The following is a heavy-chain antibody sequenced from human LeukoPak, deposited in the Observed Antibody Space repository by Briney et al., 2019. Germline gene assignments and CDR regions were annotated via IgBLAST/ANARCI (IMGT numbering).Heavy chain of an antibody. CDR2: INHSGST. CDR3: ARHVRGGRYYHYFDY. Sequence: PSETLSLTCAVYGGSFSGYYWSWIRQPPGKGLEWIGEINHSGSTNYNLSLKSRVTISVDTSKNQFSLKLSSVTAADTAVYYCARHVRGGRYYHYFDYWGQGTLVTVSS. CDR1: GGSFSGYY. V-gene: IGHV4-34*01. J-gene: IGHJ4*02. D-gene: IGHD2-21*01.